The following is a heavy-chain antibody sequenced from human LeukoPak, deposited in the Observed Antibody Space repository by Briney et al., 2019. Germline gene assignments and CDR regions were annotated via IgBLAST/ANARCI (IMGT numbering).Heavy chain of an antibody. CDR2: ISYDGSNE. Sequence: PGRSLRLSCAGSGFTFSSYGMHWVRQAPGKGLEWVAVISYDGSNEYYADSVKGRFTIFRDNSKNTLYLQMNSLRADDTAVYYCAKLAYVLRYFDWLDYWGQGTLVTVSS. CDR1: GFTFSSYG. CDR3: AKLAYVLRYFDWLDY. D-gene: IGHD3-9*01. V-gene: IGHV3-30*18. J-gene: IGHJ4*02.